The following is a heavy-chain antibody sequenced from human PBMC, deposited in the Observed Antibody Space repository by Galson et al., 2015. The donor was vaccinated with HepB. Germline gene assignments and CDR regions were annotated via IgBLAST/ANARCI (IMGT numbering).Heavy chain of an antibody. V-gene: IGHV3-48*04. D-gene: IGHD2-15*01. Sequence: SLRLSCAASGFTFSRHTMSWVRQTPGQGLQWLSYISTNGANIHYADSVKGRFTVVRDNAKNTMFLQMNSLRAEDTAVYYCATVLFGSGAYWTFEMWGQGTLVTVSS. CDR3: ATVLFGSGAYWTFEM. CDR1: GFTFSRHT. CDR2: ISTNGANI. J-gene: IGHJ3*02.